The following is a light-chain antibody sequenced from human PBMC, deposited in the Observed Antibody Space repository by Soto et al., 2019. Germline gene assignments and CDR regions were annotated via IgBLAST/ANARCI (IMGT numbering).Light chain of an antibody. J-gene: IGLJ1*01. CDR1: SSDVGGYNY. CDR3: CSYAGSYTHYV. V-gene: IGLV2-11*01. CDR2: DVS. Sequence: QSVLTQPRSVSGSPGQSVTISCTGTSSDVGGYNYVSWFQHHPGKAPKLMIYDVSKRPSGVPDRFSGSKSANTASLTISGLQADDEADYYCCSYAGSYTHYVFGTGTKVTVL.